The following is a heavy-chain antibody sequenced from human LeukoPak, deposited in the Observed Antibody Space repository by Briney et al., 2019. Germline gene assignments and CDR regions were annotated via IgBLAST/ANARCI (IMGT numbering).Heavy chain of an antibody. D-gene: IGHD3-10*01. CDR1: GGTFSSYA. Sequence: SVKVSCKASGGTFSSYAISWVRQAPGQGLEWMGGIIPIFGTANYAQKFQGRVTITADESTRPAYMELSSLRSEDTAVYYCARAYRGSGSYPGHFDYWGQGTLVTVSS. J-gene: IGHJ4*02. V-gene: IGHV1-69*13. CDR3: ARAYRGSGSYPGHFDY. CDR2: IIPIFGTA.